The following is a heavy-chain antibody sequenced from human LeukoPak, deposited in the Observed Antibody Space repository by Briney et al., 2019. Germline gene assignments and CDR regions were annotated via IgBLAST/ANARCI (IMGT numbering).Heavy chain of an antibody. CDR1: GYTLTELS. J-gene: IGHJ3*02. CDR3: ATADGAAAAGNAFDI. Sequence: GASVKVSCKVSGYTLTELSMHWVRQAPGKGLEWMGGFDPEDGETIYAQKFQGRVTMTEDTSTDTAYMELSSLRSEDTAVYYCATADGAAAAGNAFDIWAKGQWSPSLQ. CDR2: FDPEDGET. D-gene: IGHD6-13*01. V-gene: IGHV1-24*01.